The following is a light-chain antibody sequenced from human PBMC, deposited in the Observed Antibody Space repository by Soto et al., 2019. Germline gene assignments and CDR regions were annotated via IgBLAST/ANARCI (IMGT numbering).Light chain of an antibody. J-gene: IGLJ3*02. V-gene: IGLV2-11*01. Sequence: QSVLTQPRSVSGSPGQSVTISCTGSNRDVGLYNYVSWYQQHPGKAPKLIIYDVSKRPSGVPDRFSGSKSGNTASLIISGLQAEDEADYSCCSYAGNYLLLFGGGTKVTVL. CDR3: CSYAGNYLLL. CDR1: NRDVGLYNY. CDR2: DVS.